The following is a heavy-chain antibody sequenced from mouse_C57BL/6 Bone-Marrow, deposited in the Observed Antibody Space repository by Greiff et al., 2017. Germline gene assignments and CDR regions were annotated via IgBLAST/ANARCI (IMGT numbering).Heavy chain of an antibody. CDR3: ARTSNPIAY. Sequence: QVHVKQSGPGLVQPSQSLSITCTVSGFSLTSYGVHWVRQSPGKGLEWLGVIWSGGSTDYNAAFISRLSISKDNSKSQVFFKMNRLQADDTAIYYCARTSNPIAYWGQGTLVTVSA. CDR1: GFSLTSYG. V-gene: IGHV2-2*01. CDR2: IWSGGST. D-gene: IGHD2-5*01. J-gene: IGHJ3*01.